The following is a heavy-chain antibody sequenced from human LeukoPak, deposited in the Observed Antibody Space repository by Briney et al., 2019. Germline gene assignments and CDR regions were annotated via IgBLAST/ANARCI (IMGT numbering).Heavy chain of an antibody. J-gene: IGHJ4*02. V-gene: IGHV4-39*07. Sequence: SETLSLTCTVSGGSISSSNYYWGWIRQPPGKGLEWIGSIYYSGSTYYNPSLKSRVTISVDTSKNQFSLKLSSVTAADTAVYYCARDQYYYDSSGYYLEGYYFDYWGQGTLVTVSS. CDR2: IYYSGST. CDR3: ARDQYYYDSSGYYLEGYYFDY. CDR1: GGSISSSNYY. D-gene: IGHD3-22*01.